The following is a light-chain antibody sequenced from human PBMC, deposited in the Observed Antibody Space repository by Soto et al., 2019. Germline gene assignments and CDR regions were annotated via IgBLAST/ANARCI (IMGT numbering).Light chain of an antibody. V-gene: IGKV3-11*01. Sequence: EIMLTQSPATLSLSPGETATLSCRANQLISNYLAWYQQKPGQAPRLLIYDASNRATGIPARFSGSGSGTDFTLTISSLQSEDFAVYYCQQYNNWPLTFGGGTKVDIK. J-gene: IGKJ4*01. CDR3: QQYNNWPLT. CDR1: QLISNY. CDR2: DAS.